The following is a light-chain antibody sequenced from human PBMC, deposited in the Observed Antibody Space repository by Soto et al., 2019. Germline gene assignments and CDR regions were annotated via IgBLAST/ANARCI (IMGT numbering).Light chain of an antibody. CDR3: SSSKSSRTWV. J-gene: IGLJ3*02. CDR2: EVS. V-gene: IGLV2-14*01. Sequence: QSALTQPASVSGSPGQSVTISCTGTSSDVGDFKYVSWYQQHPGKAPKLMIYEVSNRPSGVSNRFSGSKSGNTASLTISGLQAEDEADYYCSSSKSSRTWVFGGGTKLTVL. CDR1: SSDVGDFKY.